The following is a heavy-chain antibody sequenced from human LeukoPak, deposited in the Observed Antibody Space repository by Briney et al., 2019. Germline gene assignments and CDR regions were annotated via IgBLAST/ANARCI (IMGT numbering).Heavy chain of an antibody. CDR1: GGSISSYY. Sequence: SETLSLTCTVSGGSISSYYWSWIRQPPGKGLEWIGYIYYSGSTKYNPSLKSRVTISVDTSRNQFSLKLSSVTAADTAVYYCARVIHPGGFDPWGQGTLVTVSS. CDR3: ARVIHPGGFDP. CDR2: IYYSGST. D-gene: IGHD3-10*01. J-gene: IGHJ5*02. V-gene: IGHV4-59*01.